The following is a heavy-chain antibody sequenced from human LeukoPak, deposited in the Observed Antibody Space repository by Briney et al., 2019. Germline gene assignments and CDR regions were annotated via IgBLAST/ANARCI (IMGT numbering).Heavy chain of an antibody. V-gene: IGHV4-34*01. Sequence: PSETLSLTCAVYGGSFSGYYWSWIRQPPGKGLEWIGEISHSGSTRNYNPSLMSRVTISVVTSKKQFSLKLSSVTAADTAVYYCARQLVDYFDYWGQGTLVTVSS. CDR3: ARQLVDYFDY. J-gene: IGHJ4*02. CDR2: ISHSGSTR. CDR1: GGSFSGYY. D-gene: IGHD6-6*01.